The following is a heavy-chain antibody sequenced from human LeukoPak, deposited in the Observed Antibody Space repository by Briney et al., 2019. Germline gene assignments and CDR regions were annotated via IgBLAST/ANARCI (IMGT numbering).Heavy chain of an antibody. CDR3: ARDGAGIVGATKYFDY. CDR1: GFTYSTYS. Sequence: GGSLRLSCAASGFTYSTYSMNWVCQAPGKGLEWVSSISTSSSYINYADSMKGRFTISRDNAKNSLYLQMNSLRAEDTAVYYCARDGAGIVGATKYFDYWGQGTLVTVSS. D-gene: IGHD1-26*01. V-gene: IGHV3-21*01. J-gene: IGHJ4*02. CDR2: ISTSSSYI.